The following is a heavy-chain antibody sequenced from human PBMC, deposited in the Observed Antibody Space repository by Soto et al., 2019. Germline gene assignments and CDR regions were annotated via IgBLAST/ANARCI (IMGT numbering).Heavy chain of an antibody. CDR3: ARGDYPKSNSGVDGAY. J-gene: IGHJ4*02. CDR2: INPSGGST. V-gene: IGHV1-46*03. Sequence: QVQLVQSGAEVKKPGASVKVSCKASGYTFTSYYMHWVRQAPGQGLEWMGIINPSGGSTSYAQKFQGRVTMTRDTSTSTVYMELSSLRSEDTAVYYCARGDYPKSNSGVDGAYWGQGTLVTVSS. CDR1: GYTFTSYY. D-gene: IGHD4-17*01.